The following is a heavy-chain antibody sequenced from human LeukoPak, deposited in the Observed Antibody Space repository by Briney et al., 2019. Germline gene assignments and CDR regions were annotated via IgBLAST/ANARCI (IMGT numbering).Heavy chain of an antibody. Sequence: SETLSLTCTVSGGSISSYYWSWIRQPPGKGLEWIGYIYYSGSTNYNPSLKSRVTISVDTSKNQFSLKLSSVTAADTAVYYCARVVPIAAAGRYNWFDPWGQGTLVTVSS. J-gene: IGHJ5*02. V-gene: IGHV4-59*01. CDR1: GGSISSYY. D-gene: IGHD6-13*01. CDR3: ARVVPIAAAGRYNWFDP. CDR2: IYYSGST.